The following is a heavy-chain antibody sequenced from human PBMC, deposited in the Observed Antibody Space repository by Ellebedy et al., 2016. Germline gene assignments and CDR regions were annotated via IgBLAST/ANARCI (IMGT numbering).Heavy chain of an antibody. V-gene: IGHV6-1*01. CDR3: AREVEMATITEYYYYGMDV. CDR2: TYYRSKWYN. CDR1: GDSVSSNSAA. Sequence: SQTLSLTCAISGDSVSSNSAAWNWIRQSPSRGLEWLGRTYYRSKWYNDYAVSVKSRITINPDTSKNQFSLQLNSVTPEDTAVYYCAREVEMATITEYYYYGMDVWGQGTTVTVSS. J-gene: IGHJ6*02. D-gene: IGHD5-24*01.